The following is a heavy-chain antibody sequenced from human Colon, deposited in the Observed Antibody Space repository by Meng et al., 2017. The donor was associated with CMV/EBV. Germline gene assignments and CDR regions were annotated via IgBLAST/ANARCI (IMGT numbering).Heavy chain of an antibody. CDR2: VYSDGTT. D-gene: IGHD3-10*01. J-gene: IGHJ6*02. V-gene: IGHV3-66*02. CDR3: ARAGPPGSGNYFGFYAMDV. Sequence: GESLKISCAASGFTVSSIYMSWVRQAPGKGLEWVSVVYSDGTTHYADSVKGRFIISRDNSKNTLYLQMNSLRPEDAALYHCARAGPPGSGNYFGFYAMDVWGQGTTVTVSS. CDR1: GFTVSSIY.